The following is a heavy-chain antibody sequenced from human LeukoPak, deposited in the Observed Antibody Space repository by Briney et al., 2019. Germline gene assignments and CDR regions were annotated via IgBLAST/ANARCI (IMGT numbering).Heavy chain of an antibody. D-gene: IGHD3-3*01. J-gene: IGHJ4*02. Sequence: SETLSLTCTVSGGSISSSSYYWGWIRQPPGKGLEWIGSIYYSGSTYYNPSLKSRVTISVDTSKNQFSLKLSSVTAADTAVYYCAREGYYDFWSVKLGYFDYWGQGTLVTVSS. CDR2: IYYSGST. V-gene: IGHV4-39*02. CDR1: GGSISSSSYY. CDR3: AREGYYDFWSVKLGYFDY.